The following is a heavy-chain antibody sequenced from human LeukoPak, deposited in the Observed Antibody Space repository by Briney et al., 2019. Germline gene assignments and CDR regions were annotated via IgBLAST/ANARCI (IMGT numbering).Heavy chain of an antibody. CDR2: IIPIFGTA. CDR1: GGTFSSYA. V-gene: IGHV1-69*01. D-gene: IGHD3-3*01. J-gene: IGHJ6*03. Sequence: SXXXSCKASGGTFSSYAISWVGQAPGQGVEWMGGIIPIFGTANYAQKFQGRVTINADESTSTAYMELSSLRSEDTAVYYCARVRSPLPYYYYMDVWGKGTTVTVSS. CDR3: ARVRSPLPYYYYMDV.